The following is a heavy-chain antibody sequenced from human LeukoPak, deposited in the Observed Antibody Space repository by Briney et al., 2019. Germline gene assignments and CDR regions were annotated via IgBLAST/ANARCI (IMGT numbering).Heavy chain of an antibody. D-gene: IGHD6-13*01. Sequence: GASVKVSCKASGYTFTSYGISWVRQAPGQGLEWMGWISAYNGNTNYAQKLQGRVTMTTDTSTSTAYMELRSLRSDDTAVYYCARVRYSSSWYTSNYYYYGMDVWGQGTTVTVSS. CDR2: ISAYNGNT. CDR1: GYTFTSYG. V-gene: IGHV1-18*01. CDR3: ARVRYSSSWYTSNYYYYGMDV. J-gene: IGHJ6*02.